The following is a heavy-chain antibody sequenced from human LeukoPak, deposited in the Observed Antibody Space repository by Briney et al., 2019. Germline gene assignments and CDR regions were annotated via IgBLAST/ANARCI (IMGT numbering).Heavy chain of an antibody. CDR1: GGSFSGYY. CDR2: INHSGST. J-gene: IGHJ5*02. D-gene: IGHD3-10*01. CDR3: ARRLGVGHQTMRYYYGSGRGWFDP. V-gene: IGHV4-34*01. Sequence: SETLSLTCAVYGGSFSGYYWSWIRQPPGKGLEWIGEINHSGSTNYNPSLKGRVTISVDTSKNQFSLKLSSVTAADTAVYYCARRLGVGHQTMRYYYGSGRGWFDPWGQGTLVTVSS.